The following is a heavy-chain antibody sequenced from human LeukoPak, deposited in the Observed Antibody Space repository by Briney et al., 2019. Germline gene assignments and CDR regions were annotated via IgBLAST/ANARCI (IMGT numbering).Heavy chain of an antibody. V-gene: IGHV1-18*01. CDR1: GYTFTSYG. D-gene: IGHD2-15*01. CDR3: ARGPPEGGSGGFDY. J-gene: IGHJ4*02. CDR2: ISAYNGNT. Sequence: ASVTASCTASGYTFTSYGISWVRQAPGQGLEWMGWISAYNGNTNYAQKLQGRVTMTTDTSTSTAYMELRSLRSDDTAVYYCARGPPEGGSGGFDYWGQGTLVTVSS.